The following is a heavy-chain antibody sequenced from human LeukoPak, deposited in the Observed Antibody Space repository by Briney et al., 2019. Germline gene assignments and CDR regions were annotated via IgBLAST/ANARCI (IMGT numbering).Heavy chain of an antibody. CDR3: ARAEGAYYDSSGYLRGGSLKPSVEFDY. D-gene: IGHD3-22*01. CDR1: GGTFSSYA. V-gene: IGHV1-69*13. CDR2: IIPIFGTA. J-gene: IGHJ4*02. Sequence: GASVKVSCKASGGTFSSYAISWVRQAPGQGLEWMGGIIPIFGTANYAQKFQGRVTITADESTSTAYMELSSLRSEDTAVYYCARAEGAYYDSSGYLRGGSLKPSVEFDYWGQGTLVTVSS.